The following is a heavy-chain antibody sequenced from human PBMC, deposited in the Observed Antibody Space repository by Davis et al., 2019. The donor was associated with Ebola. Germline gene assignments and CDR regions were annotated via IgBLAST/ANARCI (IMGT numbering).Heavy chain of an antibody. CDR1: GYSFTNYN. J-gene: IGHJ4*02. CDR3: ARPDCGGDGCKLLPY. V-gene: IGHV1-3*04. CDR2: INTGNGNT. D-gene: IGHD2-21*01. Sequence: ASVKVSCKASGYSFTNYNINWVRQAPGQRLEWMGWINTGNGNTRYSQKFQGRVTITSDTSATTAYMEVSSLTSEDSAVYYCARPDCGGDGCKLLPYWGQGTLVTVSS.